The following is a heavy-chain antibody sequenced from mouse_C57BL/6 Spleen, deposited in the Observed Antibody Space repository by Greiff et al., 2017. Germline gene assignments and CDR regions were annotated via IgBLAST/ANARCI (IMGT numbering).Heavy chain of an antibody. CDR3: ARWYSTWFAY. D-gene: IGHD1-1*02. CDR1: GYTFTSYT. CDR2: INPSSGYT. J-gene: IGHJ3*01. V-gene: IGHV1-4*01. Sequence: VQLKESGAELARPGASVKMSCKASGYTFTSYTMHWVKQRPGQGLEWIGYINPSSGYTKYNQKFKDKATLTADKSSSTAYMQLSSLTSEDSAVYYCARWYSTWFAYWGQGTLVTVSA.